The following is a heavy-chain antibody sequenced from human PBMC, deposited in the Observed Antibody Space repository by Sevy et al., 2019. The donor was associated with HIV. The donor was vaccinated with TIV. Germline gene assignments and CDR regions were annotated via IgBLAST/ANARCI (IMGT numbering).Heavy chain of an antibody. V-gene: IGHV3-30*18. CDR1: GFTFSSYG. CDR3: AKDRGLLWFGELSEPDY. J-gene: IGHJ4*02. D-gene: IGHD3-10*01. CDR2: ISYDGSNK. Sequence: GGSLRLSCAASGFTFSSYGMHWVRHAPGKGLEWVAVISYDGSNKYYADSVKGRFTISRDNSKNTLYLQMNSLRAEDTAVYYCAKDRGLLWFGELSEPDYWGQGTLVTVSS.